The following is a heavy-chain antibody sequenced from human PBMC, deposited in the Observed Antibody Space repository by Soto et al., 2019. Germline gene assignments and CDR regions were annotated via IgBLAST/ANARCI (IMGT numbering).Heavy chain of an antibody. Sequence: PGGSLRLSCAASGFTFSSYGMHWVRQAPGKGLEWVAVIWYDGSNKYYADSVKGRFTISRDNSKNTLYLQMNSLRAEDTAVYYCARNPYDSSVSYFQHSGQGTLVTSPQ. V-gene: IGHV3-33*01. J-gene: IGHJ1*01. CDR2: IWYDGSNK. CDR1: GFTFSSYG. CDR3: ARNPYDSSVSYFQH. D-gene: IGHD3-22*01.